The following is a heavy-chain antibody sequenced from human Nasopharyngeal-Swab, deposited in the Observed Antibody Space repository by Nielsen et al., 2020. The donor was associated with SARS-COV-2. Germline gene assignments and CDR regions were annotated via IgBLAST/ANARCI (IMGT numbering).Heavy chain of an antibody. CDR2: IGGSAYTT. D-gene: IGHD5-12*01. Sequence: GESLKISCAASGFTFRSYAISWVRQAPGKGLEWVSVIGGSAYTTYYTDSVKGRFTISRDNSNNPVNLQMNSLRVEDTAIYYCAKDRDSGDDSDDYYHYYGMDVWGQGTTVTVFS. CDR3: AKDRDSGDDSDDYYHYYGMDV. J-gene: IGHJ6*02. V-gene: IGHV3-23*01. CDR1: GFTFRSYA.